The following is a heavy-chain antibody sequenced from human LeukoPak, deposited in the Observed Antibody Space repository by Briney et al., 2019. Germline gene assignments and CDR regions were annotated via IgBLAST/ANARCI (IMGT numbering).Heavy chain of an antibody. V-gene: IGHV3-23*01. CDR2: ISGSGGST. CDR1: GFTFSSYA. CDR3: ARKDYDILTGYYNWFDP. D-gene: IGHD3-9*01. Sequence: GGSLRLSCAASGFTFSSYAMSWVRQAPGKGLEWVSAISGSGGSTYYADSVKGRFTISRDNSKNTLYLQMNSLRAEDTAVYYCARKDYDILTGYYNWFDPWGQGTLDTVSS. J-gene: IGHJ5*02.